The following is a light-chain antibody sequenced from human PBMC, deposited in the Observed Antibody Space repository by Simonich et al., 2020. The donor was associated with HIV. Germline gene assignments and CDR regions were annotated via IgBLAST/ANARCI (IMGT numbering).Light chain of an antibody. CDR2: WAS. Sequence: DIVMTQSPDSLAVSLGERATINCKSSQSVLYSSNNKNYLAWYQQKPGQPPKLLIYWASTRDSGVPDRFSGSGSGTDFALTISSLQAEDVAVYYCQQYYGPPLTFGGGTKVEIK. CDR1: QSVLYSSNNKNY. J-gene: IGKJ4*01. CDR3: QQYYGPPLT. V-gene: IGKV4-1*01.